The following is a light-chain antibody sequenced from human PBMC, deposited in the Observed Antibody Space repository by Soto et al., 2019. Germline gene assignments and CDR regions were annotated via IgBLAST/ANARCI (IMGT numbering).Light chain of an antibody. CDR3: SSYAVSNKWV. CDR2: EVS. CDR1: SSDVGGYNY. Sequence: QSVLTQPPSASGSPGQSVTISCTGTSSDVGGYNYVSWYQQHPGKAPKLMIYEVSKRPSGVPDRFSGSKSGNTTSLTVSGLQAEDEADYYCSSYAVSNKWVLGGGTKLTVL. J-gene: IGLJ3*02. V-gene: IGLV2-8*01.